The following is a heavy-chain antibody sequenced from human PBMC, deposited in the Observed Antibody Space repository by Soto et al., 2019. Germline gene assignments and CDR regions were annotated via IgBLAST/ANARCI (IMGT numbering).Heavy chain of an antibody. Sequence: EVQLLESGGGLIQPGGSLRLSCAASGFTFSSYAMSWVRQAPGKGLEWVSAISGSGGSTYYADSVKGRFTISRDNSKNTLYLQMNSLRAEDTAVYYCANHLGFGELSNWGQGTLVTVSS. J-gene: IGHJ4*02. D-gene: IGHD3-10*01. CDR1: GFTFSSYA. V-gene: IGHV3-23*01. CDR3: ANHLGFGELSN. CDR2: ISGSGGST.